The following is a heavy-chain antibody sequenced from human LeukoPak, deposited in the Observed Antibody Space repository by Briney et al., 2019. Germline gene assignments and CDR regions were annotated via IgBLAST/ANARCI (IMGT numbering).Heavy chain of an antibody. V-gene: IGHV3-23*01. Sequence: PGGSLRLSCAASGFTFTTYAMSWVRQAPGKGLEWVSTFSDRDGDTYYADSVKGRFTISRDSSKSTLFLQMNNLRAEDWAVYYCTKVAPRGRGWALDYGGQGARVPVSS. CDR1: GFTFTTYA. J-gene: IGHJ4*02. CDR3: TKVAPRGRGWALDY. D-gene: IGHD6-19*01. CDR2: FSDRDGDT.